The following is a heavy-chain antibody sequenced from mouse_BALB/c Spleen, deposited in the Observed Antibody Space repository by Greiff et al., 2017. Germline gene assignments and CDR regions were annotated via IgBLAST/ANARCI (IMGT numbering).Heavy chain of an antibody. V-gene: IGHV5-6-3*01. CDR2: INSNGGST. CDR3: ASHYYGSWFAY. CDR1: GFTFSSYG. Sequence: DVQLQESGGGLVQPGGSLKLSCAASGFTFSSYGMSWVRQTPDKRLELVATINSNGGSTYYPDSVKGRFTISRDNAKNTLYLQMSSLKSEDTAMYYCASHYYGSWFAYWGQGTLVTVSA. D-gene: IGHD1-2*01. J-gene: IGHJ3*01.